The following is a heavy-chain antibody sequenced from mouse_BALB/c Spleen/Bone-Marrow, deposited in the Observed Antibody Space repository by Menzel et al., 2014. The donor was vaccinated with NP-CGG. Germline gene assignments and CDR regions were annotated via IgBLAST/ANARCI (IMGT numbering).Heavy chain of an antibody. Sequence: VQGVESGAELVKPGASVKLSCKASGYTFTNYWMHWVKQRPGQGLEWIGEIDPSDSYSNYNQNFKGKATLTVDKSSSTAYMQLTSLTSKDSAVYYCARGVVYYYAMDYWGQGTSVTVSS. J-gene: IGHJ4*01. CDR3: ARGVVYYYAMDY. CDR1: GYTFTNYW. CDR2: IDPSDSYS. V-gene: IGHV1-69*02.